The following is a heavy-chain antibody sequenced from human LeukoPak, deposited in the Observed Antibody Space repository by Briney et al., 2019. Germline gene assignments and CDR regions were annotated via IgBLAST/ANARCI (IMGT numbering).Heavy chain of an antibody. CDR2: LYYSGST. CDR3: ARGVRDYGMDV. Sequence: PSETLSLTCTVSGDSTRSSSYYWGWIRQPPGKGLEWIGSLYYSGSTYYNPSRKSRVTISVYTSKNQCSLKLSSGTAADTAVYYCARGVRDYGMDVWGQGTTVTVSS. CDR1: GDSTRSSSYY. J-gene: IGHJ6*02. V-gene: IGHV4-39*01.